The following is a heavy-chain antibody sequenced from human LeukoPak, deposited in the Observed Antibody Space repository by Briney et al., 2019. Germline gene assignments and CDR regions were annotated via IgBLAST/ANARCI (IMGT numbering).Heavy chain of an antibody. D-gene: IGHD6-13*01. CDR1: GFRFIDHT. Sequence: GGSLRLSCETSGFRFIDHTMNWVRQAPGKGLEWVAVISYDGSNKYYADSEKGRFTISRDNSKNTLYLQMNSLRAEDTAVYYCARPTTRSSWYGPFEYWGQGTLVTVSS. J-gene: IGHJ4*02. CDR2: ISYDGSNK. V-gene: IGHV3-30-3*01. CDR3: ARPTTRSSWYGPFEY.